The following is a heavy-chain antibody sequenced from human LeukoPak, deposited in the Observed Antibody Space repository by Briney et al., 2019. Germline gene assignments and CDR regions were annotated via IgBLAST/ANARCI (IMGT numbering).Heavy chain of an antibody. J-gene: IGHJ4*02. V-gene: IGHV3-23*01. Sequence: LSGGSLRLSCAASGFTFSSYWMSWARQAPGKGLEWVSAISGSGGSTYYADSVKGRFTISRDNSKNTLYLQMNSLRAEDTAVYYCAEAGRGYSYDPVWGQGTLVTVSS. D-gene: IGHD5-18*01. CDR3: AEAGRGYSYDPV. CDR2: ISGSGGST. CDR1: GFTFSSYW.